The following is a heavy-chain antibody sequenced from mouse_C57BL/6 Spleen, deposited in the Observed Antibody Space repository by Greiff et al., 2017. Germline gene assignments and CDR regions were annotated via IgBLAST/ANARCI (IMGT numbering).Heavy chain of an antibody. CDR2: IYPRSGNT. CDR3: ARSSDYDGFAY. J-gene: IGHJ3*01. D-gene: IGHD2-4*01. V-gene: IGHV1-81*01. Sequence: QVQLQQSGAELARPGASVKLSCKASGYTFTSYGISWVKQRTGQGLEWIGEIYPRSGNTYYNEKFKGKATLTADKSSSTAYMGLRSLTSEDSAVYFCARSSDYDGFAYWGQGTLVTVSA. CDR1: GYTFTSYG.